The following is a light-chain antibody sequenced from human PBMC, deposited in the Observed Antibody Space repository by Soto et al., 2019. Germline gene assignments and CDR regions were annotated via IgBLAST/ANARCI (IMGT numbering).Light chain of an antibody. CDR1: QSISSY. J-gene: IGKJ5*01. V-gene: IGKV3-11*01. CDR3: QQRRNWPPSIT. Sequence: IVLTQSPSTLSLSPGERATLSCRASQSISSYLAWYQPKPGQAPRLLIYDASNRATGIPARFSGSGSGTDFTLTISSLEPEDFAVYYCQQRRNWPPSITFGQGTRLE. CDR2: DAS.